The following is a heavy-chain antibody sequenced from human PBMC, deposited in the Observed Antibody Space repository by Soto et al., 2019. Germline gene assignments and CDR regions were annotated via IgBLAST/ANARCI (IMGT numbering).Heavy chain of an antibody. V-gene: IGHV1-69*02. J-gene: IGHJ6*03. CDR1: GGTFSSYT. D-gene: IGHD2-15*01. Sequence: SVKVSCKASGGTFSSYTISWVRQAPGQGLEWMGRIIPILGIANYAQKFQGRVTITADKSTSTAYMELSSLRSEDTAVYYCAKLSDYYYYMDVWGKGTTVTVSS. CDR2: IIPILGIA. CDR3: AKLSDYYYYMDV.